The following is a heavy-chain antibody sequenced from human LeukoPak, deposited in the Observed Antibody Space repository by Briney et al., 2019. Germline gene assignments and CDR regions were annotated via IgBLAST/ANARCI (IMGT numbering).Heavy chain of an antibody. V-gene: IGHV3-23*01. CDR1: GFSFTTHA. CDR2: ISGSGGST. D-gene: IGHD3-16*02. Sequence: GGSLRLSCVASGFSFTTHAMGWVRQAPGKGLEWVSHISGSGGSTKYSGSVKGRFTISRDNSKNTLYLQMNSLRAEDTAVYYCFPKPYRYIRDYWGQGTLVTVSS. CDR3: FPKPYRYIRDY. J-gene: IGHJ4*02.